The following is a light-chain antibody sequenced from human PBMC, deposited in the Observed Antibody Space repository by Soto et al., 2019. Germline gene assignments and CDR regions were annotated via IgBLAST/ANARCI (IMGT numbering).Light chain of an antibody. CDR1: QSVSTW. V-gene: IGKV1-5*03. CDR2: KAS. J-gene: IGKJ3*01. CDR3: QQYNSYSS. Sequence: DIQMTQSPSTLSAFVGDRVTITCRASQSVSTWLAWYQQKPGKAPKLLIFKASSLESGVPSRFSGSGFGTEFTLTISSLQPDDFATYYCQQYNSYSSFGPGTKVDIK.